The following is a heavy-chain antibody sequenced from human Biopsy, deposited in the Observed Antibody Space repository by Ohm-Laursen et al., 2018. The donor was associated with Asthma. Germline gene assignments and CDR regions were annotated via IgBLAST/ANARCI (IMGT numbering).Heavy chain of an antibody. CDR2: LSVYNGNT. V-gene: IGHV1-18*01. Sequence: ASVKVSCKTSGSTFNSAGITWVRQAPGQGLEWMGCLSVYNGNTKVAQKLQDRVTMITDTSTSTAYMELRSLRSDDTAVYFCARAVDYSHYYGIDVWGQGTTVTVS. D-gene: IGHD3-10*01. J-gene: IGHJ6*02. CDR1: GSTFNSAG. CDR3: ARAVDYSHYYGIDV.